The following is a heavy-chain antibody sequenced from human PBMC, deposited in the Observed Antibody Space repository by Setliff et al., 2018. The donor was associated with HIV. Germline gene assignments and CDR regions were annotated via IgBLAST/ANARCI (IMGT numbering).Heavy chain of an antibody. Sequence: ASVKVSCKASGYTFTRYAIHWLRQAPGQSLEWMGWINADNGDTKYSQKFQGRLTITRDTSANTVYMELSSLGSEDTAVFYCARDRDSLLIGYTPNNWFDPWGQGTLITVSS. CDR2: INADNGDT. CDR1: GYTFTRYA. CDR3: ARDRDSLLIGYTPNNWFDP. V-gene: IGHV1-3*01. J-gene: IGHJ5*02. D-gene: IGHD6-13*01.